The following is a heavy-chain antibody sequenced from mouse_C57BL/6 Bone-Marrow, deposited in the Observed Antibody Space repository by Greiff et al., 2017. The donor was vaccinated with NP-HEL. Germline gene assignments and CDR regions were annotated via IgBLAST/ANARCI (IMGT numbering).Heavy chain of an antibody. J-gene: IGHJ4*01. V-gene: IGHV1-76*01. CDR2: IYPGSGNT. CDR3: ARLIYYGYDDYAMDY. CDR1: GYTFTDYY. Sequence: VMLVESGAELVRPGASVKLSCKASGYTFTDYYINWVKQRPGQGLEWIARIYPGSGNTYYNEKFKGKATLTAEKSSSTAYMQLSSLTSEDSAVYFCARLIYYGYDDYAMDYWGQGTSVTVSS. D-gene: IGHD2-2*01.